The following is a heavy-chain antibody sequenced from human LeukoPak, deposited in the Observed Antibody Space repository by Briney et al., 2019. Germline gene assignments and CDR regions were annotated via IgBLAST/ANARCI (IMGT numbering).Heavy chain of an antibody. V-gene: IGHV3-23*01. CDR1: GFTFSSYA. CDR2: ISPSADIK. Sequence: GGSLRLSCAASGFTFSSYAMSWVRQAPGKGLEWVSSISPSADIKYYADSVKGRFTISRDNSKNMLYLEVISLTADDTAVYYCAKDDAWLRFGEWSQGTLVTVSS. CDR3: AKDDAWLRFGE. J-gene: IGHJ4*02. D-gene: IGHD3-10*01.